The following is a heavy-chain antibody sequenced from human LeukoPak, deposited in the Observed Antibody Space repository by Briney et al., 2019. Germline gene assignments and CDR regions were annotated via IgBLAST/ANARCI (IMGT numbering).Heavy chain of an antibody. CDR2: IYYSGST. D-gene: IGHD6-19*01. CDR1: GGSTSGYT. V-gene: IGHV4-59*01. CDR3: ARVLVGEWLVPL. J-gene: IGHJ4*02. Sequence: SETLSLTCTASGGSTSGYTWSWIRQPPGKGLEWIGYIYYSGSTNYNPSLKSRVTISVDTSKNQFSLKLSSVTAADTAVYYCARVLVGEWLVPLWGQGTLVTVSS.